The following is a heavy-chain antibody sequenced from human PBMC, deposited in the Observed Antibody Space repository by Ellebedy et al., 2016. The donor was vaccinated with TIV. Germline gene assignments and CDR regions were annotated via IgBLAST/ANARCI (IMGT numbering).Heavy chain of an antibody. J-gene: IGHJ4*02. CDR1: GFTFSSYA. CDR2: ISGSGGST. Sequence: GGSLRLXXAASGFTFSSYAMSWVRQAPGKGLEWVSAISGSGGSTYYADSVKGRFTISRDNSKNTLYLQMNSLRAEDTAVYYCARRGRGTVGFDNWGQGTLVTVSS. D-gene: IGHD1-7*01. V-gene: IGHV3-23*01. CDR3: ARRGRGTVGFDN.